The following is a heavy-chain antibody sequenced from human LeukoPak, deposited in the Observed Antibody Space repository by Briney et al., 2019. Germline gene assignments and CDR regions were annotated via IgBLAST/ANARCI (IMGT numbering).Heavy chain of an antibody. J-gene: IGHJ5*02. CDR3: ARELGCSSTSCHKKQYWFDP. Sequence: ASVKVSCKASGGTFSSYAISWVRQAPGQGLEWMGRIIPILGIANYAQKFQGRVTITADKSTSTAYMELSSLRSEDTAVYYCARELGCSSTSCHKKQYWFDPWGQGTLVTVSS. V-gene: IGHV1-69*04. CDR1: GGTFSSYA. D-gene: IGHD2-2*01. CDR2: IIPILGIA.